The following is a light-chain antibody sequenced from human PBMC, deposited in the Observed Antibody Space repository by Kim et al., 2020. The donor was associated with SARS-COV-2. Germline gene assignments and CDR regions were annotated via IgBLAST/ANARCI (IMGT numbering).Light chain of an antibody. CDR2: SKD. Sequence: ALGQTVRFTGRGDSLKTYYASWFQHQPGQAPILVFYSKDKRPSGIPDRFSGSSSGDTSSLTITGAQAEDEADYFCSSRDSTGYHWVFGGGTQLTVL. V-gene: IGLV3-19*01. CDR1: SLKTYY. CDR3: SSRDSTGYHWV. J-gene: IGLJ3*02.